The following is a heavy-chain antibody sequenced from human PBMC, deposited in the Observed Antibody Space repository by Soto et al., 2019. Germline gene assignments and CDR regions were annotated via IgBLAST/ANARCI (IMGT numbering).Heavy chain of an antibody. Sequence: GASVKVSCKVSGYTLTELSMHWVRQAPGKGLEWMGGFDPEDGETIYAQKFQGRVTMTEDTSTDTAYMELSSLRSEDTAVYYCATAPSYYDILTGYRSIYFDYWGQGTLVTVSS. D-gene: IGHD3-9*01. V-gene: IGHV1-24*01. CDR3: ATAPSYYDILTGYRSIYFDY. CDR1: GYTLTELS. CDR2: FDPEDGET. J-gene: IGHJ4*02.